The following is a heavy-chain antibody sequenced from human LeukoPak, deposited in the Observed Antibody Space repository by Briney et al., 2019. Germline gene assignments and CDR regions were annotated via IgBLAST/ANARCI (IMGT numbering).Heavy chain of an antibody. CDR2: INPSGGST. CDR1: GYTFTSYY. Sequence: ASVKVSCKASGYTFTSYYMHWVRQAPGQGLEWMGIINPSGGSTSYAQKFQGRVTMTRDTSTSTVYMELSSLRSEDTAVYYCARSRGIVGATRRFDAFDIWGQGTMVTVSS. V-gene: IGHV1-46*01. D-gene: IGHD1-26*01. J-gene: IGHJ3*02. CDR3: ARSRGIVGATRRFDAFDI.